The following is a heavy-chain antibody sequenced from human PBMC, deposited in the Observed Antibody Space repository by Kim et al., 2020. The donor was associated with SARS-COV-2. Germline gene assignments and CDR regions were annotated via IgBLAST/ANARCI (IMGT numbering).Heavy chain of an antibody. J-gene: IGHJ6*02. CDR2: IIPIFGTA. D-gene: IGHD2-2*02. CDR3: ARVLADTVVPAAIMHYYYYYGMDV. Sequence: SVKVSCKASGGTFSSYAISWVRQAPGQGLEWMGGIIPIFGTANYAQKFQGRVTITADESTSTAYMELSSLRSEDTAVYYCARVLADTVVPAAIMHYYYYYGMDVWGQGTTVTVSS. V-gene: IGHV1-69*13. CDR1: GGTFSSYA.